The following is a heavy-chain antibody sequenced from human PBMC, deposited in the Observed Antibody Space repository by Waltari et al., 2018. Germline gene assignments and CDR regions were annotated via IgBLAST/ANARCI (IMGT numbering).Heavy chain of an antibody. CDR2: IYYIGST. CDR1: GGSISSSSYY. J-gene: IGHJ4*02. V-gene: IGHV4-39*07. D-gene: IGHD3-9*01. Sequence: QLQLQESGPGLVKPSETLSLTCTVSGGSISSSSYYWGWIRQPPGKGLEWIGSIYYIGSTYYNPAFKRRVTISVDTSKNQFSLKLSSVTAADTAVYYCARGAEYYDILTGYPYYFDYWGQGTLVTVSS. CDR3: ARGAEYYDILTGYPYYFDY.